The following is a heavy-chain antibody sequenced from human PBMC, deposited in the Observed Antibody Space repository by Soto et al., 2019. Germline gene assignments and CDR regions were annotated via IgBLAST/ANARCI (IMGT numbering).Heavy chain of an antibody. CDR3: ATRPTTVTTGVFRY. D-gene: IGHD4-4*01. J-gene: IGHJ4*02. CDR1: VFTFSSYA. V-gene: IGHV3-23*01. CDR2: ISGSGGST. Sequence: HPRGSLRPSCAAPVFTFSSYAMSWVRQAPGKGLEWVSAISGSGGSTYYADSVKGRFTISRDNSKNTLYLQMNSLRAEDTAVYYCATRPTTVTTGVFRYWGQGTLVAVS.